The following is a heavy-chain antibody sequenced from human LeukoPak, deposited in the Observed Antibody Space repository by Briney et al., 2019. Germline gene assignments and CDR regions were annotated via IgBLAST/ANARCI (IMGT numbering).Heavy chain of an antibody. Sequence: PSETLSLTCTVSGGSISSSSYYWGWIRQPPGKGLEWIGSIYYSGSTYYNPSLKSRVTISVDTSKNQFSLKLSSVTAADTAVYYCASRNYDFWSGYYSSDAFDIWGQGTMVTVSS. V-gene: IGHV4-39*01. CDR2: IYYSGST. CDR1: GGSISSSSYY. J-gene: IGHJ3*02. CDR3: ASRNYDFWSGYYSSDAFDI. D-gene: IGHD3-3*01.